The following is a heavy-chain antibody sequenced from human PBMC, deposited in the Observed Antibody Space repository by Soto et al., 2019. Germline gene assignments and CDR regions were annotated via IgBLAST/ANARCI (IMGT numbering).Heavy chain of an antibody. CDR2: VNHSGST. Sequence: PSETLSLTCAVYGGSLSAYYWNWIRQPPGEGLEWIGEVNHSGSTNYNPSLKSRVTISVDTSKKQFSLKLSSVTAADTAVYYCAMDYGGNSVWGQGTLVTVSS. J-gene: IGHJ4*02. CDR1: GGSLSAYY. D-gene: IGHD4-17*01. V-gene: IGHV4-34*01. CDR3: AMDYGGNSV.